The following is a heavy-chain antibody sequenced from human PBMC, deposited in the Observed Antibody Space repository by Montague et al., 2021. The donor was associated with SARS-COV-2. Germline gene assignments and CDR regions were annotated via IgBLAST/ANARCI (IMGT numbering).Heavy chain of an antibody. V-gene: IGHV4-59*07. CDR1: VGSISNYY. D-gene: IGHD2-21*02. CDR2: IYDSGSA. J-gene: IGHJ5*02. CDR3: ARAYCGGDCHVGP. Sequence: SDTQSLTCTVSVGSISNYYWTWIRQPPGKGLEWIGYIYDSGSANYNPSLKSRSTISVDTSNNQFSLRLSSVTAADTAVYYCARAYCGGDCHVGPWGQGILVTVPS.